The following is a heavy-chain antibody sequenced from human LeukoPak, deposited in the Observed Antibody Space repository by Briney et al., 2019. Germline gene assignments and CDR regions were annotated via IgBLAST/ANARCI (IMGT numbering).Heavy chain of an antibody. CDR3: AREGYYYDSSGYLEYYFDY. V-gene: IGHV4-39*07. Sequence: SETLSLTCTASGGSISSSSYYWGWVRQPPGKGLEWIGNIYYSGSTYYNPSLKSRVTISVDTSKNQFSLKLSSVTAADTAVYYCAREGYYYDSSGYLEYYFDYWGQGTLVTVSS. CDR1: GGSISSSSYY. D-gene: IGHD3-22*01. CDR2: IYYSGST. J-gene: IGHJ4*02.